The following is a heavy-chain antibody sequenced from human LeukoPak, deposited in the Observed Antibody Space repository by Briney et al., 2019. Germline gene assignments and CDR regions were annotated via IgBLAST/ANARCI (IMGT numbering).Heavy chain of an antibody. D-gene: IGHD3-16*01. CDR2: FSTYNGDT. CDR3: AIGQGVITWGGADVYDV. CDR1: GDTFTNYG. J-gene: IGHJ3*01. V-gene: IGHV1-18*01. Sequence: GASVKVSCKASGDTFTNYGINWVRRAPGQRPEWMGWFSTYNGDTKYAQKLKGRLTLTADTLKTTAYMELRTLISDDTATYYCAIGQGVITWGGADVYDVWGQGTTVIVSS.